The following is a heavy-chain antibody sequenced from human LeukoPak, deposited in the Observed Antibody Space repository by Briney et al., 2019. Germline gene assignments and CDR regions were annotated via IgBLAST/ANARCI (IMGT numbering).Heavy chain of an antibody. D-gene: IGHD1-26*01. Sequence: GASVKVSCKASGYTFTNYAMHWVRQAPGQRLEWMGWINAGNGNTKYSQEFQGRVTITRDTSASTAYMELSSLRSEDMAVYYCARDFGGGFPPYYYFDYWGQGTLVTVSS. CDR2: INAGNGNT. CDR1: GYTFTNYA. J-gene: IGHJ4*02. V-gene: IGHV1-3*03. CDR3: ARDFGGGFPPYYYFDY.